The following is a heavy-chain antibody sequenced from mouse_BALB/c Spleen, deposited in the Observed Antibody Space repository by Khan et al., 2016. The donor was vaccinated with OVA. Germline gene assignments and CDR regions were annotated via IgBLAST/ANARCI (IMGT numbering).Heavy chain of an antibody. V-gene: IGHV1-4*01. Sequence: VQLQESGAELARPGASVKMSCKASGYTFTSYTMHWVKQRPGQGLEWIGYINPSNGYTNYNQKFKVKATLTADKSSSTAYMQLSSLTSEDSAVYDCAREGPDDGNYGAWVAYWGQGTLVTVSA. CDR1: GYTFTSYT. J-gene: IGHJ3*01. CDR2: INPSNGYT. D-gene: IGHD2-1*01. CDR3: AREGPDDGNYGAWVAY.